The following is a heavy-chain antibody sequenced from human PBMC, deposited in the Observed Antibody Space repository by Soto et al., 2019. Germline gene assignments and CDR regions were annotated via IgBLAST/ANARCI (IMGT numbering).Heavy chain of an antibody. CDR2: ISHDGINK. V-gene: IGHV3-30-3*01. D-gene: IGHD6-19*01. CDR1: GFSFSSYA. J-gene: IGHJ5*02. CDR3: ARDMYSSDYFVKWFEP. Sequence: QVRLVESGGGVVQPGRSLRLSCTASGFSFSSYAMYWFRQPPGKGLEWVAVISHDGINKHYADSVKGRVTVSRDNSKHSLDLQLNSLRGEDTAMYYCARDMYSSDYFVKWFEPWGQGTLVTVSS.